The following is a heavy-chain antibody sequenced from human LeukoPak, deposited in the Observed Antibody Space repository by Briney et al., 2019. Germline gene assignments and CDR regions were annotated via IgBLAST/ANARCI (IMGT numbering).Heavy chain of an antibody. J-gene: IGHJ5*02. V-gene: IGHV1-2*02. D-gene: IGHD3-22*01. Sequence: ASVKVSCKASGYTFTGYYMHWVRQAPGQGLEWMGWINPNSGGTNYAQKFQGRVTMTRDTSISTAYMELSRLRSDGTAVYYCARDHGGAVIVVVNWFDPWGQGTLVTVSS. CDR2: INPNSGGT. CDR1: GYTFTGYY. CDR3: ARDHGGAVIVVVNWFDP.